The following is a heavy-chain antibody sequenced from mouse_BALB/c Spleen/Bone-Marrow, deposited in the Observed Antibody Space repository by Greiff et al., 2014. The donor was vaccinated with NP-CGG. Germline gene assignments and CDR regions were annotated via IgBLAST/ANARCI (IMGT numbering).Heavy chain of an antibody. CDR3: TPHPFDY. CDR1: GSAFSDTW. V-gene: IGHV6-6*01. CDR2: IRTKADDHAT. Sequence: EVMLVESGGGLVQPGGSMKLSCAASGSAFSDTWLDWVRQSPEKGPEWVAEIRTKADDHATYYAESVEGRFTISRDDSISSVYLQMNSLRAEDTGIYYCTPHPFDYWGQGTTLTVSS. J-gene: IGHJ2*01.